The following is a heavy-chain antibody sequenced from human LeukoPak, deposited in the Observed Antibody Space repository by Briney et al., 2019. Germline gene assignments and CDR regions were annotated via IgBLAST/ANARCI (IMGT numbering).Heavy chain of an antibody. CDR2: NYYSGNT. D-gene: IGHD6-19*01. J-gene: IGHJ4*02. Sequence: SETLSLTCTVSGASITSSSYYWGWIRQPPGKGLEWIGSNYYSGNTYHNPSLKSRVTISVDTSKKQFSLRLSSVTAADTAVYYCAVQRIAVAGTEYYFDYWGQGTLVTVSS. V-gene: IGHV4-39*01. CDR3: AVQRIAVAGTEYYFDY. CDR1: GASITSSSYY.